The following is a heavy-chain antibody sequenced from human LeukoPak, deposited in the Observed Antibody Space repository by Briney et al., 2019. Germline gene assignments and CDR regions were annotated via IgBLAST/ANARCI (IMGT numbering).Heavy chain of an antibody. J-gene: IGHJ3*02. CDR1: GFTFSTYA. CDR3: AKSPTRWGAEGSFDI. CDR2: ISYDGSNI. Sequence: GRSLRLSCAASGFTFSTYAMHWVRQAPGKGLGWVAVISYDGSNIYYADSVKGRFTISRDNSKNTLYLQMNSLRAEDTAVYYCAKSPTRWGAEGSFDIWGQGTMVTVSS. D-gene: IGHD3-16*01. V-gene: IGHV3-30-3*02.